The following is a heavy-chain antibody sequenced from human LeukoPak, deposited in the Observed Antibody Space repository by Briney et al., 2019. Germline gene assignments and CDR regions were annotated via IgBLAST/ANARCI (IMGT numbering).Heavy chain of an antibody. CDR1: GFTVSSNY. CDR3: ARGSKVATIGAVDY. Sequence: GGSLRLSCAASGFTVSSNYMSWVRQAPGKGLEWVSVIYSGGSTYYADSVKGRFTISRDNSKNTLYLQMNSLRAEDTAVYYCARGSKVATIGAVDYWGQGTLVTVSS. D-gene: IGHD5-12*01. J-gene: IGHJ4*02. CDR2: IYSGGST. V-gene: IGHV3-66*01.